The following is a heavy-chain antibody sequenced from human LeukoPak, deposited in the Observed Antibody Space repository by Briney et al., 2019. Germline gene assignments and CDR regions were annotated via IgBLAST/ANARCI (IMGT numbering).Heavy chain of an antibody. CDR2: IYRGGST. Sequence: GACLRLSRAPSWLTVSSRYMSCARLAAGEWMGLVSVIYRGGSTYSADSVKGRFTISRHNSKNTLYLQMNSLRAEDTAVYYCARDRTIPHYYGMDVWGQGTTVTVSS. D-gene: IGHD5-24*01. J-gene: IGHJ6*02. V-gene: IGHV3-53*04. CDR3: ARDRTIPHYYGMDV. CDR1: WLTVSSRY.